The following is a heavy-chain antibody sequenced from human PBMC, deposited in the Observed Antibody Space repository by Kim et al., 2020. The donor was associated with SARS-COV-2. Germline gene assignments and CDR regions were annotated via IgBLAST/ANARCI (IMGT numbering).Heavy chain of an antibody. D-gene: IGHD3-10*01. Sequence: SETLSLTCAVYGGSFSGYYWSWIRQPPGKGLEWIGDINHSGSTNYNPSLKSRVTISVDTSKNQFSLKLSSVTAADTAVYYCARVRGVTVLLGYYYYGMDVWGQGTTVTVSS. J-gene: IGHJ6*02. CDR3: ARVRGVTVLLGYYYYGMDV. CDR1: GGSFSGYY. V-gene: IGHV4-34*01. CDR2: INHSGST.